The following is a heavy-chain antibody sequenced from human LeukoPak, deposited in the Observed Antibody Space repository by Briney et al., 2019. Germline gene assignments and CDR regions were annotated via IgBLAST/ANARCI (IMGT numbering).Heavy chain of an antibody. J-gene: IGHJ4*02. Sequence: GGSLRLSCAASGFTFSSYWMSWVRQAPGKGLEWVANIKQDGSEKYYVDSVKGRFTTSRDNAKNSLYLQMNSLRAEDTAVYYCARDSYCSGGSCYPNPFDYWGQGTLVTVSS. D-gene: IGHD2-15*01. CDR1: GFTFSSYW. CDR2: IKQDGSEK. CDR3: ARDSYCSGGSCYPNPFDY. V-gene: IGHV3-7*01.